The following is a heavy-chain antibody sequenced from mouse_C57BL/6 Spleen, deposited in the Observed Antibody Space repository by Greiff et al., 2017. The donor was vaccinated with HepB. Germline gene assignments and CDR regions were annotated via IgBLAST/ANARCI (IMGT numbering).Heavy chain of an antibody. CDR2: IRLKSDNYAT. Sequence: EVKLMESGGGLVQPGGSMKLSCVASGFTFSNYWMNWVRQSPEKGLEWVAQIRLKSDNYATHYAESVKGRFTISRDDSKSSVYLQMNNLRAEDTGIYYCTKTAQATLGYWGQGTTLTVSS. D-gene: IGHD3-2*02. V-gene: IGHV6-3*01. CDR1: GFTFSNYW. CDR3: TKTAQATLGY. J-gene: IGHJ2*01.